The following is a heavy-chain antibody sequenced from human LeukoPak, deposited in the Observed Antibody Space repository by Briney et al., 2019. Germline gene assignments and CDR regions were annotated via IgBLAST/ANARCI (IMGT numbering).Heavy chain of an antibody. CDR2: ISSNEGST. V-gene: IGHV3-64*01. Sequence: GGSVRLSCSASGFTFSSYAMHWVRQAPGKGLEYVSAISSNEGSTYYEIPVKGRFTISRDNSKDTVYLQMGSLRTEDVALYYCVRGASGTYAYWGQGTLVTFSS. D-gene: IGHD1-26*01. J-gene: IGHJ4*02. CDR3: VRGASGTYAY. CDR1: GFTFSSYA.